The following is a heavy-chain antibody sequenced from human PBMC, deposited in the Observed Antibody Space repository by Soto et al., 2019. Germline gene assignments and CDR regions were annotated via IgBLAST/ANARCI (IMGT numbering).Heavy chain of an antibody. CDR2: IYPSDSDT. Sequence: GESLKISCKVSGYNFTNFWIGWVRQMPGKGLEWIGIIYPSDSDTKYSPSFQGQVTISADKSISTAYLQWSSLKASDTAMHYCARLFPRSFDVWGQGTMVTVSS. CDR1: GYNFTNFW. V-gene: IGHV5-51*01. CDR3: ARLFPRSFDV. J-gene: IGHJ3*01. D-gene: IGHD3-3*01.